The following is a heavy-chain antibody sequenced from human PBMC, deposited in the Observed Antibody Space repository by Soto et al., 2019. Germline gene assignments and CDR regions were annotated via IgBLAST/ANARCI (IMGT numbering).Heavy chain of an antibody. CDR3: ARGLLLPDYYYYGMDV. CDR1: GYTFTGYY. CDR2: INPNSGGT. J-gene: IGHJ6*02. Sequence: SVKVSCKASGYTFTGYYMHWVRQAPGQGLEWMGWINPNSGGTNYAQKFQGWVTMTRDTSISTAYMELSRLRSDDTAVYYCARGLLLPDYYYYGMDVWGQGTTVTVSS. V-gene: IGHV1-2*04. D-gene: IGHD1-26*01.